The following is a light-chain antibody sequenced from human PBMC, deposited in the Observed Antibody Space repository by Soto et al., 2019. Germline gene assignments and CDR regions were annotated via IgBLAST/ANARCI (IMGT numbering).Light chain of an antibody. J-gene: IGKJ1*01. CDR2: AAS. CDR1: QGISNY. Sequence: DIQMTQSPSSLSASVGDRVTITCRASQGISNYLAWYQQKPGNVPKLLIYAASTLQSGVPSRFSGSGSGTDFTLTISRLQAADVATYYCQKYNSAPRTFGQGTKVEIK. V-gene: IGKV1-27*01. CDR3: QKYNSAPRT.